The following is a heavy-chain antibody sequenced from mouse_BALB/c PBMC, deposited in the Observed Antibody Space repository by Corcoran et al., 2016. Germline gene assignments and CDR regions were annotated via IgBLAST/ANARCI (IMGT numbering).Heavy chain of an antibody. V-gene: IGHV14-3*02. CDR2: IDPLNGNT. D-gene: IGHD1-1*01. J-gene: IGHJ1*01. Sequence: EVQLQQSGAELVKPGDSVKLSCTASGFNIKDNYMHWVKQKPEQGLEWIGRIDPLNGNTKYDSKSQGKATITAETSSNTAYLQLSSLTYEDTAVYYCARRYYYGRWFFYVWGAGTTVTVSS. CDR1: GFNIKDNY. CDR3: ARRYYYGRWFFYV.